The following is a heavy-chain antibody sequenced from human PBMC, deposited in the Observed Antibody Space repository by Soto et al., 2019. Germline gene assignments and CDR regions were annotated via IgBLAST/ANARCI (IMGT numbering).Heavy chain of an antibody. CDR1: GGTFSSYA. CDR3: AREPGITEYSYGGSYYYGMDV. J-gene: IGHJ6*02. CDR2: IIPIFGTA. V-gene: IGHV1-69*12. D-gene: IGHD5-18*01. Sequence: QVQLVQSGAEVKKPGSSVKVSCKASGGTFSSYAISWVRQAPGQGLEWMGGIIPIFGTANYAQKFQGRVTITADEYTSRAYMELSSLRSEDTAVYYCAREPGITEYSYGGSYYYGMDVWGQGTTVTVSS.